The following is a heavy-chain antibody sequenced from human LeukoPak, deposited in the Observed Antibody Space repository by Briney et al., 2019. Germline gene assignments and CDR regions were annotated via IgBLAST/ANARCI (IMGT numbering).Heavy chain of an antibody. CDR1: GYTFTSYA. J-gene: IGHJ4*02. Sequence: ASVKVSCKASGYTFTSYAMNWVRQAPGQGLEWMGWINTNTGDPTYAQGFTGRFVFSLDTSVNTAYLQISSLKAEDTAVYYCARDQDRGYDFSFDYWGQGSLVTVSS. V-gene: IGHV7-4-1*02. CDR2: INTNTGDP. D-gene: IGHD5-12*01. CDR3: ARDQDRGYDFSFDY.